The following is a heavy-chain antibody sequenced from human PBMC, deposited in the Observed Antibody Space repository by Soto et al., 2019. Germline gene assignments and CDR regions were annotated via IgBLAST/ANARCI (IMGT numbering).Heavy chain of an antibody. J-gene: IGHJ3*02. CDR1: GYTFTSYG. CDR2: ISAYNGNT. V-gene: IGHV1-18*01. Sequence: ASVKVSCKASGYTFTSYGISWVRQAPGQGLEWMGWISAYNGNTNYAQKLQGRVTMTTDTSTSTAYMELRSLRSDDTAVYYCARAPRNGAAAGPPDAFDIWGQGTMVTVSS. CDR3: ARAPRNGAAAGPPDAFDI. D-gene: IGHD6-13*01.